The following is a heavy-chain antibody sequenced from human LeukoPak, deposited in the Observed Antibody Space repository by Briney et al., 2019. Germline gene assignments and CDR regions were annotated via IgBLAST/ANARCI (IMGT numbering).Heavy chain of an antibody. Sequence: GGSLRLSCAASGFTFSSYSMKWLRQAPGKGLEWVSSISSSSSYIYYADSVKGRFTISRDNAKNSLYLQMNSLRAEDTAVYYCARGVTIFGVVISWEYYFDYWGQGTLVTVSS. V-gene: IGHV3-21*01. CDR2: ISSSSSYI. J-gene: IGHJ4*02. D-gene: IGHD3-3*01. CDR3: ARGVTIFGVVISWEYYFDY. CDR1: GFTFSSYS.